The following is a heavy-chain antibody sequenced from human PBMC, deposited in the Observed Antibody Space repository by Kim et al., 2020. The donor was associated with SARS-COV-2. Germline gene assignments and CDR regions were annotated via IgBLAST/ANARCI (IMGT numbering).Heavy chain of an antibody. CDR3: ARHIVVVAATGWFDP. J-gene: IGHJ5*02. CDR1: GGSISSSSYY. Sequence: SETLSLTCTVSGGSISSSSYYWGWIRQPPGKGLEWIGSIYYSGSTYYNPSLKSRVTISVDTSKNQFSLKLSSVTAADTAVYYCARHIVVVAATGWFDPWGQGTLVTVSS. D-gene: IGHD2-15*01. V-gene: IGHV4-39*01. CDR2: IYYSGST.